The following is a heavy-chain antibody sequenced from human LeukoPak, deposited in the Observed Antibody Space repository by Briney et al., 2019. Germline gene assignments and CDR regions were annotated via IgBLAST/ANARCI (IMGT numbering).Heavy chain of an antibody. CDR2: IIPIFGTA. V-gene: IGHV1-69*05. J-gene: IGHJ4*02. Sequence: SVKVSCKASGGTFSSYAIRWVRQAPGHGLEGMGRIIPIFGTANYAKNFQCRVAIPTDESTRRAYMDLSCLRSEAPAGHYCASRNSYGGEDYWGQGALVTVSS. CDR3: ASRNSYGGEDY. D-gene: IGHD5-18*01. CDR1: GGTFSSYA.